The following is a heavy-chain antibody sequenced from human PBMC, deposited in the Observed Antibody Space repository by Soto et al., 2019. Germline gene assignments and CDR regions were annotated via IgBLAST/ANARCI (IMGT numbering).Heavy chain of an antibody. Sequence: EVQLVESGGGLVEPGGSLRLSCAAFGFTFSDHCMDWVRQAPGKGLEWIGRVRNKANSYTTEYAASVRGRFTVSRDDSKNSLYLQMNSLKTEDTAMYYCVRNLASGGTYYFDYWGQGTLVTVSS. CDR3: VRNLASGGTYYFDY. CDR2: VRNKANSYTT. D-gene: IGHD2-15*01. J-gene: IGHJ4*02. CDR1: GFTFSDHC. V-gene: IGHV3-72*01.